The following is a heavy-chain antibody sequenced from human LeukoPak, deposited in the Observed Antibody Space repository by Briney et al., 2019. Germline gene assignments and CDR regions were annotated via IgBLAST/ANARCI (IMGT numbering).Heavy chain of an antibody. CDR1: GGSISSYY. CDR2: IYTSGST. Sequence: SETLSLTCTVSGGSISSYYWSWIRQPAGEGLEWIGRIYTSGSTNYNPSLKSRVTMSVDTSKNQFSLKLSSVTAADTAVYYCARSNGVTTTDKYSQHWGQGTLVTVSS. J-gene: IGHJ1*01. D-gene: IGHD4-17*01. CDR3: ARSNGVTTTDKYSQH. V-gene: IGHV4-4*07.